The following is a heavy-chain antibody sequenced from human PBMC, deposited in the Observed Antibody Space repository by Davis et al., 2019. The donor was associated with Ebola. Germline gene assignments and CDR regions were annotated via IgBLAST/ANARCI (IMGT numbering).Heavy chain of an antibody. CDR3: SRATIGSDY. CDR1: GFTFSSYA. J-gene: IGHJ4*02. V-gene: IGHV3-73*01. D-gene: IGHD5-12*01. Sequence: GESLKISCSASGFTFSSYAMHWVRQASGKGLEWVGRIRSKSNSYATAYAASVKGRFTISRDDSKNTAYLQRNSLKTEDTAVYYCSRATIGSDYWGQGTLVTVSS. CDR2: IRSKSNSYAT.